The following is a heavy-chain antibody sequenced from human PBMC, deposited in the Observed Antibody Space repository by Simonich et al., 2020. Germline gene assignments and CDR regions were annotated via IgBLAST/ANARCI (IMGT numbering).Heavy chain of an antibody. CDR3: ARASLQLGAGDDAFDI. Sequence: QVQLVESGGGVVQPGRSLRLSCSAPGLPFSRSGMHWVPQAPSRGIEGVAVIRTEGSKKYLENSVKGRFTISKDKSKNTLYLQMNSLRAEDTAVYYCARASLQLGAGDDAFDIWGQGTMVTVSS. J-gene: IGHJ3*02. V-gene: IGHV3-33*01. CDR1: GLPFSRSG. D-gene: IGHD1-1*01. CDR2: IRTEGSKK.